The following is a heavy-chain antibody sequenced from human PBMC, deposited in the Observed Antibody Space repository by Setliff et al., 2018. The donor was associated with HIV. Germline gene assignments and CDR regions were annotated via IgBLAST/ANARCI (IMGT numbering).Heavy chain of an antibody. CDR1: GFTFSSYS. V-gene: IGHV3-21*01. D-gene: IGHD5-18*01. CDR3: ARDTERLGRLWPDY. J-gene: IGHJ4*02. Sequence: PGGSLRLSCAASGFTFSSYSMNWVRQAPGKGLEWVSSISSSSSYIYYADSVKGRFTISRDNAKNSLYLHMSSLRAEDTAVYYCARDTERLGRLWPDYWGQGTLVTVSS. CDR2: ISSSSSYI.